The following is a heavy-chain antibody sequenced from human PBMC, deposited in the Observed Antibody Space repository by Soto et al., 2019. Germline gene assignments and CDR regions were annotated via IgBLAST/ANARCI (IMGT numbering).Heavy chain of an antibody. J-gene: IGHJ4*02. CDR3: AKEYGSTWIDH. CDR1: PMSFNTYG. Sequence: PGGSLRLSCAASPMSFNTYGVTWVRQAPGKGLEWVSTVTVTGGSTYYADSVKGRFTISRDNSRNTLFLQLNSLRDEDTAVYYCAKEYGSTWIDHWGQGTPVTVSS. CDR2: VTVTGGST. D-gene: IGHD6-13*01. V-gene: IGHV3-23*01.